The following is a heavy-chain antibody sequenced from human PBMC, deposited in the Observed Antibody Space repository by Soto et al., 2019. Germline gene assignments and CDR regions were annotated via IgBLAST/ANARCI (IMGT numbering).Heavy chain of an antibody. V-gene: IGHV4-34*01. J-gene: IGHJ6*02. CDR1: GGSFSGYY. CDR3: ARGDEDYYYYGMDV. Sequence: SETLSLTSAVYGGSFSGYYWSWIRQPPGKGLEWIGEINHSGSTNYNPSLKSRVTISVDTSKNQFSLKLSSVTAADTAVYYCARGDEDYYYYGMDVWGQGTTVTVSS. CDR2: INHSGST.